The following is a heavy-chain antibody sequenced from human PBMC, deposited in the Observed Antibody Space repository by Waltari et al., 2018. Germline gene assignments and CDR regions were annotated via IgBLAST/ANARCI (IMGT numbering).Heavy chain of an antibody. D-gene: IGHD2-2*01. CDR3: AKSASCDVDPSCDVVAN. J-gene: IGHJ4*02. CDR2: FHRRGNT. Sequence: QVQLQESGPGLVEPSQTLSLTCSVSDDSISAGNYYWGWIRQSAGKGLAWIGRFHRRGNTEYSPSLNSRVTISRDTSNNRFSLKLTSVTATDTAVYYCAKSASCDVDPSCDVVANWGQGTLVTVSA. CDR1: DDSISAGNYY. V-gene: IGHV4-61*02.